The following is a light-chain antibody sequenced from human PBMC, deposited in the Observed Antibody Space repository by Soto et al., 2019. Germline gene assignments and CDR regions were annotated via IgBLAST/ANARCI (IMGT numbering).Light chain of an antibody. CDR3: QEYRSYPWT. Sequence: DIQMTQSPSTLSASVGDRVIITCRASQSLSSWLAWYQQKPGKAPNLLIYKASTLETGVPSRFSGSGSGTEFTLTISSLQPEEFATYYCQEYRSYPWTVGQGTKVEIK. CDR1: QSLSSW. J-gene: IGKJ1*01. V-gene: IGKV1-5*03. CDR2: KAS.